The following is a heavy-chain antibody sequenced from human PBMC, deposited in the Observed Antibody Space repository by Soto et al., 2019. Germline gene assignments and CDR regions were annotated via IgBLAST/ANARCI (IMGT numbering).Heavy chain of an antibody. CDR3: AKDRGYSSGWYNY. CDR2: ISYDGSNK. Sequence: SLRLSCAASGFTFSSYGMHWVRQAPGKGLEWVAVISYDGSNKYYADSVKGRFTISRDNSKNTLYLQMNSLRAEDTAVYYCAKDRGYSSGWYNYWGQGTLVTVSS. V-gene: IGHV3-30*18. D-gene: IGHD6-19*01. CDR1: GFTFSSYG. J-gene: IGHJ4*02.